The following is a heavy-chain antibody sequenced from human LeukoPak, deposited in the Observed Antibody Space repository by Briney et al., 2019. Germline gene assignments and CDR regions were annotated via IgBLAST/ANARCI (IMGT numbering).Heavy chain of an antibody. CDR1: GFTFSSYG. CDR3: VVVPAAITAFDY. D-gene: IGHD2-2*02. V-gene: IGHV3-30*02. CDR2: KRYDGSNK. J-gene: IGHJ4*02. Sequence: PGGSLRLSCAASGFTFSSYGMHWVRQAPGKGLEWVAFKRYDGSNKYYADSVKGRFTISRDNSKNTLYLQMNSLRAEDTAVYYCVVVPAAITAFDYWGQGTLVTVSS.